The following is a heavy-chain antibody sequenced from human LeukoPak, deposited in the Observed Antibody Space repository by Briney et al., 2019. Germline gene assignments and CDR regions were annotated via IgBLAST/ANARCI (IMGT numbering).Heavy chain of an antibody. D-gene: IGHD7-27*01. CDR1: GFTFSNYW. V-gene: IGHV3-74*01. Sequence: GGSLRLSCAVSGFTFSNYWMHWVRQAPGKGLVWVSRIDIDGSAADYADSVKGRFTISRDNAKNTLSLQMNSLRAEDTAVYHCLRAPSSNWAYDYWGQGTLVTVSS. J-gene: IGHJ4*02. CDR2: IDIDGSAA. CDR3: LRAPSSNWAYDY.